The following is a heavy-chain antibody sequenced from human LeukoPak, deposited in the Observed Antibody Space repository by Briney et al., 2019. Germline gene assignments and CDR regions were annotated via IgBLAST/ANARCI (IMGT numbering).Heavy chain of an antibody. Sequence: ASVKVSCKASGYTFTSYGISWVRQAPGQGLEWMGWISAYNGNTNYAQKLQGRVTMTTDTSTSTAYMELSSLRSEDTAVYYCAREGRGSMVRGVIIKGTNWFDPWGQGTLVTVSS. D-gene: IGHD3-10*01. CDR2: ISAYNGNT. J-gene: IGHJ5*02. CDR3: AREGRGSMVRGVIIKGTNWFDP. V-gene: IGHV1-18*01. CDR1: GYTFTSYG.